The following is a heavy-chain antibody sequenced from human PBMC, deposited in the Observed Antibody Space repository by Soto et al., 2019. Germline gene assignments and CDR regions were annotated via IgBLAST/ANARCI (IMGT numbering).Heavy chain of an antibody. CDR1: GFTFSSYW. CDR3: ARDYDDSSGAYYYYYGMDV. Sequence: EVQLVESGGGLVQPGGSLRLSCAASGFTFSSYWMHWVRQAPGKGLVWVSRINSDGSSTSYADSVKGRFTISRDNAKNTLYLQMNSLRAKDTAVYYCARDYDDSSGAYYYYYGMDVWGQGTTVTVSS. D-gene: IGHD3-22*01. J-gene: IGHJ6*02. CDR2: INSDGSST. V-gene: IGHV3-74*01.